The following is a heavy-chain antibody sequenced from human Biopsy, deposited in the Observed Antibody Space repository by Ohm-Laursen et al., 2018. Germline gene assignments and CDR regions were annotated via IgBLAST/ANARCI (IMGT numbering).Heavy chain of an antibody. CDR3: ARDRGYYSDRTVPGYFDL. CDR2: VFYTGST. CDR1: GDSISGNY. V-gene: IGHV4-59*01. Sequence: SDTLSLTCTVSGDSISGNYWSWIRQPPGKGLEWIGYVFYTGSTDYNPSLQSRVTISVDTSKNHFSLRLRSVTPADTAIYYCARDRGYYSDRTVPGYFDLWGRGTLVTVSS. J-gene: IGHJ2*01. D-gene: IGHD3-22*01.